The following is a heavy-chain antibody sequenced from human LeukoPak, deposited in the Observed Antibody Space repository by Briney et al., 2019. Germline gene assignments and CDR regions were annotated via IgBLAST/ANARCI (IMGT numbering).Heavy chain of an antibody. J-gene: IGHJ4*02. CDR1: QFTFSSYA. D-gene: IGHD1-1*01. CDR2: IDDSGSTT. V-gene: IGHV3-23*01. Sequence: GGSLRLSCAASQFTFSSYAMSWVRRAPGKGLEWVSTIDDSGSTTYYADSVKGRFTISRDNSKSTLFLQMNSLRAEDTAIYYCAKDQHNWNQGYFDYWGQGTLVTVSS. CDR3: AKDQHNWNQGYFDY.